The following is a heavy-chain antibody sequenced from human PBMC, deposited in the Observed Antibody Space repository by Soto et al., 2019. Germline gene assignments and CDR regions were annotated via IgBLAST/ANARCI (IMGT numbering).Heavy chain of an antibody. J-gene: IGHJ4*02. CDR1: GFTFSSYA. Sequence: GGSLRLSCAASGFTFSSYAMSWVRQAPGRGLEWVSSISESGDSTSYAESVRGRFTISRDDSKNTLYLQMNSLRAEDTAVYSCAKSRIQGWTKGLYDHWGQGTLVTVSS. CDR3: AKSRIQGWTKGLYDH. V-gene: IGHV3-23*01. CDR2: ISESGDST. D-gene: IGHD5-18*01.